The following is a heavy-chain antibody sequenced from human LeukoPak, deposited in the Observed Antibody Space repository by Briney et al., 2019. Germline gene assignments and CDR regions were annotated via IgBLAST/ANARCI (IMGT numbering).Heavy chain of an antibody. D-gene: IGHD4-23*01. CDR3: ARDLLNEGNHLDY. Sequence: PSETLSLTCTVSGGSISSGDYHWSWIRQPPGKGLEWIGYIYYSGSTYYNPSLKSRVTISVDTSKNQFSLKLSSVTAADTAVYHCARDLLNEGNHLDYWGQGTLVTVSS. J-gene: IGHJ4*02. CDR2: IYYSGST. V-gene: IGHV4-30-4*01. CDR1: GGSISSGDYH.